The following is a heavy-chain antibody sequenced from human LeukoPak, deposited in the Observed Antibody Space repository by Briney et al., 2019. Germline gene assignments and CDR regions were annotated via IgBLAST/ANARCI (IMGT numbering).Heavy chain of an antibody. CDR3: AKDRVVRGVMRAGGY. CDR2: ISGSGGDT. J-gene: IGHJ4*02. V-gene: IGHV3-23*01. CDR1: GFTFSSYA. Sequence: PRGSLRLSCAASGFTFSSYAMSWVRQAPGKGLEWVSAISGSGGDTYYADSVKGRFTISRDNSKNTLYLQMNSLRAEDTAVYYCAKDRVVRGVMRAGGYWGQGTLVSLCS. D-gene: IGHD3-10*01.